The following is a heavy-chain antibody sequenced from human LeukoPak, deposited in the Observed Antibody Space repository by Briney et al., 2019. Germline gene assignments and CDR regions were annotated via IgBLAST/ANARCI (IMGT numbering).Heavy chain of an antibody. CDR2: IYPGDPDT. J-gene: IGHJ6*02. D-gene: IGHD2-2*01. V-gene: IGHV5-51*01. Sequence: PGESLKISCKGSGYRFTTYWIGWVRQMPGKGLEWMGIIYPGDPDTRYSPSFQGQVTISADKSISTAYLQWSSLKASDTAMYYCARPGLGYCSSNDCPLYGVDVWGQGTTVTVSS. CDR3: ARPGLGYCSSNDCPLYGVDV. CDR1: GYRFTTYW.